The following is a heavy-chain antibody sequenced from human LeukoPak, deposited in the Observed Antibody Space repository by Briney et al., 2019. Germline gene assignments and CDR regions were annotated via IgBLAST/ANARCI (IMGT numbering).Heavy chain of an antibody. V-gene: IGHV3-33*01. CDR1: GFTFSSYG. CDR3: AREGPRGGWFNP. Sequence: PGGSLRLSCAASGFTFSSYGMHWVRQAPGKGLEWVAVIWYDGSNKYYADSVKGRFTISRDNSKNTLYLQMNSLRAEDTAVYYCAREGPRGGWFNPWGQGTLVTVSS. CDR2: IWYDGSNK. D-gene: IGHD3-10*01. J-gene: IGHJ5*02.